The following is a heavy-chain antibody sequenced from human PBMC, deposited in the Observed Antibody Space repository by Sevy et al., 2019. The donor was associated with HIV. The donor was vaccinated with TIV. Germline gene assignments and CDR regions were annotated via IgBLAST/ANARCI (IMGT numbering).Heavy chain of an antibody. CDR1: GFTFSKYS. D-gene: IGHD2-8*01. CDR3: ARDGCTNAHDY. Sequence: GGSLRLSCAASGFTFSKYSMSWVRQPPGKGLEWVSTLSFGCGEINYADSVKGRFTISRDNSKSSVYLQMNNLRPEDTAVYYCARDGCTNAHDYWGQGTLVTVSS. V-gene: IGHV3-23*01. J-gene: IGHJ4*02. CDR2: LSFGCGEI.